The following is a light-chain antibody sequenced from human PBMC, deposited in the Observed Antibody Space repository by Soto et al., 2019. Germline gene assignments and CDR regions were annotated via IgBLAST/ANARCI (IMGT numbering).Light chain of an antibody. Sequence: QSVLTQPASVSESAEQSITISCTGTSSDVGGYNYVSWYQHHPGKAPKLIIYEVSSRPSGVSYRFSGSKSGNTASLTISGLQADDEAEYYCSSYTSSSTLLIFGTGTKLTVL. CDR1: SSDVGGYNY. CDR2: EVS. J-gene: IGLJ1*01. CDR3: SSYTSSSTLLI. V-gene: IGLV2-14*01.